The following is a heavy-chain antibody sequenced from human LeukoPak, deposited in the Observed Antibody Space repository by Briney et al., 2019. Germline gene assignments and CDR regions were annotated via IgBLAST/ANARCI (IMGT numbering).Heavy chain of an antibody. CDR3: AGIPRGYCSGGSCYGMDV. V-gene: IGHV4-30-2*01. Sequence: LRLSCAASGFTFSSYAMSWVRQAPVKGLEWIGYIYHSGSTYYNPSLKSRVTISVDRSKNQFSLKLSSVTAADTAVYYCAGIPRGYCSGGSCYGMDVWGQGTTVTVSS. D-gene: IGHD2-15*01. J-gene: IGHJ6*02. CDR1: GFTFSSYA. CDR2: IYHSGST.